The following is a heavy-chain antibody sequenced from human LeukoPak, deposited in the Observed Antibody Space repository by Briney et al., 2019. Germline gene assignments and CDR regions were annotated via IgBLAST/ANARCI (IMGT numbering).Heavy chain of an antibody. D-gene: IGHD3-22*01. CDR2: IYYSGST. CDR1: GGSISSSSYY. V-gene: IGHV4-39*07. J-gene: IGHJ4*02. CDR3: ARGLLNYYDSSGYTYYFDY. Sequence: SETLSLTCTVSGGSISSSSYYWGWIRQPPGKGLGWIGSIYYSGSTYYNPSLKSRVTISVDTSKNQFSLKLSSVTAADTAVYYCARGLLNYYDSSGYTYYFDYWGQGTLVTVSS.